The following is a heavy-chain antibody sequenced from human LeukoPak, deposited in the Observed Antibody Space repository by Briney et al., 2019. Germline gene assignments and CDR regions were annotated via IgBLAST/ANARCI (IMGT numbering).Heavy chain of an antibody. D-gene: IGHD1-26*01. CDR2: ISGSGGST. CDR3: AKKAQYNGNYPLDY. Sequence: GGSLRLSCEVSGFTFSNFAMNWVRQAPGKGLEWVSTISGSGGSTFYADSVKGRFTVSRDNSKNTLYLQMNSLRAEDTALYFCAKKAQYNGNYPLDYWGQGTLVTVSS. CDR1: GFTFSNFA. V-gene: IGHV3-23*01. J-gene: IGHJ4*02.